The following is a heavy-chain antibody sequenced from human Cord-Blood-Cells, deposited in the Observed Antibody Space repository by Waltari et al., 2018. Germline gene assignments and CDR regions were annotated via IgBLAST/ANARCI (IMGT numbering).Heavy chain of an antibody. CDR1: GGTFSSYA. Sequence: QVQLVQSGAEVKKPGSSVKVSCKASGGTFSSYAIRCVRQAPGQGLEWMGGIIPIFGTANYAQKFQGRVTITADESTSTAYMELSSLRSEDTAVYYCARRSNYYDSSGYYFDYWGQGTLVTVSS. CDR3: ARRSNYYDSSGYYFDY. J-gene: IGHJ4*02. CDR2: IIPIFGTA. V-gene: IGHV1-69*01. D-gene: IGHD3-22*01.